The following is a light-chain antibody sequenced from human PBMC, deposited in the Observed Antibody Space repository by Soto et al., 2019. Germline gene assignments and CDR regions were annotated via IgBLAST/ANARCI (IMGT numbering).Light chain of an antibody. V-gene: IGLV1-44*01. Sequence: QSVLTQPPSASGTPGQRVTISCSGSNSNIGSNIVSWYQQLPGTAPKLLIYSNNQRPSGVPDRFSGSKSGTSASLAISGLQSEDEADYYCATWDDSLSRYVFGSATQLTVL. CDR1: NSNIGSNI. CDR3: ATWDDSLSRYV. CDR2: SNN. J-gene: IGLJ1*01.